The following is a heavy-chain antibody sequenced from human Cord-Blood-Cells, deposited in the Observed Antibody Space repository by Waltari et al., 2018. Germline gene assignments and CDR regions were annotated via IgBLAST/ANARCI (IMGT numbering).Heavy chain of an antibody. D-gene: IGHD3-22*01. CDR2: IYPGDSDT. J-gene: IGHJ5*02. Sequence: EVQLVQSGAEVQKPGESLKISCKGSGYSFTTYCIGWVLQMPVNALEWMWSIYPGDSDTRYSPSFQGQVTISADKSISTAYLQWSSLKASDTAMYYCARHSEYYDSSGDYLNWFDPWGQGTLVTVSS. V-gene: IGHV5-51*01. CDR1: GYSFTTYC. CDR3: ARHSEYYDSSGDYLNWFDP.